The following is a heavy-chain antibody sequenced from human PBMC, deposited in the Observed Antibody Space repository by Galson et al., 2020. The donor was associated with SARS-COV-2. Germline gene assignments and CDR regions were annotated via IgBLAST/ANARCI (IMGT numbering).Heavy chain of an antibody. CDR1: GGSISSYY. J-gene: IGHJ3*02. Sequence: ETSETLSLTCTVSGGSISSYYWSWIRQPPGKGLEWIGYIYYSGSTNYNPSLKSRVTISVDTSKNQFSLKLSSVTAADTAVYYCARLSLGTYYYDSSGYYAPQYAFDIWGQGTMVTVSS. D-gene: IGHD3-22*01. CDR3: ARLSLGTYYYDSSGYYAPQYAFDI. V-gene: IGHV4-59*08. CDR2: IYYSGST.